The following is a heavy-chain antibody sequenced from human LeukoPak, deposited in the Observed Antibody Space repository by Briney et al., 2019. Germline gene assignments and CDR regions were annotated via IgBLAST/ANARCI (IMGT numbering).Heavy chain of an antibody. CDR3: AIIGCYRGVCDFDI. CDR2: ISSSSSAI. D-gene: IGHD2-21*01. V-gene: IGHV3-48*01. J-gene: IGHJ3*02. CDR1: GFTFSSYS. Sequence: PGGSLRLSCAASGFTFSSYSMNWVRQAPGKGLQWVSYISSSSSAIYYADSVKSRFTISRDNAKNSLYLQMNSLRAEDTAVYYCAIIGCYRGVCDFDIWGHGTMVTVSS.